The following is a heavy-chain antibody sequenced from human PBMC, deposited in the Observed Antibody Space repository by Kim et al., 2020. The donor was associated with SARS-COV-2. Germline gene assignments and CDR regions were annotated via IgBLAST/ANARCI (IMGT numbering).Heavy chain of an antibody. CDR2: INPSGGST. Sequence: ASVKVSCKASGYTFTRYHMHWVRQAPGQGLEWMGIINPSGGSTASAQKFQGRVTMTRDTSTSTVYMELSSLRSEDTAVYYCATPTIPYAVAVLDHYYGMDVWGQGTTVTVSS. CDR1: GYTFTRYH. J-gene: IGHJ6*02. V-gene: IGHV1-46*01. D-gene: IGHD2-2*01. CDR3: ATPTIPYAVAVLDHYYGMDV.